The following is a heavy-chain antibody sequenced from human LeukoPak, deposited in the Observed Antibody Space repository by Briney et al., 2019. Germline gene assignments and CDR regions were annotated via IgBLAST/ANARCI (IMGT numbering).Heavy chain of an antibody. CDR2: IVQDGSEK. J-gene: IGHJ6*02. CDR3: ARGFQGLDV. V-gene: IGHV3-7*05. Sequence: GGSLRLSCTASEFPFGTYRMTWVRQAPGKGLEWVGNIVQDGSEKYYVDSVKGRFTISRDNTKNLLYLQMTSLRAEDTAVYYCARGFQGLDVWGQGTTVTVSS. CDR1: EFPFGTYR. D-gene: IGHD2-21*01.